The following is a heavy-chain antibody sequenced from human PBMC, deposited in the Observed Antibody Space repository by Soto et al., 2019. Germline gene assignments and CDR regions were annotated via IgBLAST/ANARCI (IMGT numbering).Heavy chain of an antibody. CDR2: IYASGSP. D-gene: IGHD1-26*01. V-gene: IGHV4-59*02. CDR3: ARGVGSSPPQY. J-gene: IGHJ4*02. Sequence: PXETLTLTCTISGRSVSVYYWSWIRQSTGQGLEWIGYIYASGSPYYNPSLRSRVTISADTSKNQISLKLTSPTAADTAVYYCARGVGSSPPQYWGRGNLVTVSS. CDR1: GRSVSVYY.